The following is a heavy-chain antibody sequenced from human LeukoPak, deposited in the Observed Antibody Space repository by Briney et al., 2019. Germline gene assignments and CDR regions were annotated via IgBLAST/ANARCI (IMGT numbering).Heavy chain of an antibody. CDR2: INRSGST. CDR1: GGSFSGYY. CDR3: ARGRKWLGGFDY. Sequence: SETLSLTCAVYGGSFSGYYWSWIRQPPGKGLEWIGEINRSGSTNYNPSLKSRVTISVDTSKNQFSLKLSSVTAADTAVYYCARGRKWLGGFDYWGQGTLVTVSS. J-gene: IGHJ4*02. D-gene: IGHD3-10*01. V-gene: IGHV4-34*01.